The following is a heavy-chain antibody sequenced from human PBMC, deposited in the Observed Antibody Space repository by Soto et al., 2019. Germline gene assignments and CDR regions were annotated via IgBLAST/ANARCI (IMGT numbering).Heavy chain of an antibody. Sequence: SETLSLTCAVSGGPISSSLWSWIRQPPGQEPEWIGYVSYSGSTHYNPSVESRVTISVDTSKSQFSLKLRSVTAADTAVYYCARQVPLSGTVFEHWGRGILVTVSS. CDR3: ARQVPLSGTVFEH. V-gene: IGHV4-59*08. J-gene: IGHJ4*02. CDR2: VSYSGST. CDR1: GGPISSSL. D-gene: IGHD6-13*01.